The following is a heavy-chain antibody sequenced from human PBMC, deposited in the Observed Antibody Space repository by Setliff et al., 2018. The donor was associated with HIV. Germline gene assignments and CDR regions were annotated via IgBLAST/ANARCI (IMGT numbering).Heavy chain of an antibody. CDR1: GGSIYSRGFF. V-gene: IGHV4-39*02. J-gene: IGHJ4*02. CDR2: ISYRGEN. Sequence: NPSETLSLTCTVSGGSIYSRGFFWGWVRQPPGKGLEWIGSISYRGENHYNPSFMSRVAISADTSKNQYSLNLRSVTASDTAVYYCARDSGWWQIDYWGQGTLVTVSS. D-gene: IGHD6-19*01. CDR3: ARDSGWWQIDY.